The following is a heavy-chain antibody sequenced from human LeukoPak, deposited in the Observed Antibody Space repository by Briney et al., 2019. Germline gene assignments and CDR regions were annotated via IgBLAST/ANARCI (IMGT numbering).Heavy chain of an antibody. CDR3: ATLKAAAVYYYYMDV. CDR2: FYYSGST. V-gene: IGHV4-39*01. CDR1: GGSISSTSYY. D-gene: IGHD6-13*01. Sequence: PSETLSLTCIVSGGSISSTSYYWGWIRQPPGTGLEWIGSFYYSGSTYYNPSLKSRVTISVDSSKNQFSLKLSSVTAADTALYYCATLKAAAVYYYYMDVWGKGTTVTVSS. J-gene: IGHJ6*03.